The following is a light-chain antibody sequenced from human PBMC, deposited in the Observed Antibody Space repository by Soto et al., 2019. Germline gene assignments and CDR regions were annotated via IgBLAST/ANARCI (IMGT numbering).Light chain of an antibody. V-gene: IGLV2-14*01. CDR3: NSYTSSSLYV. Sequence: QSALTQSASVSGSPGQSITISCTGTSSDVGGYNSVSWYQQYPGKAPKLMIYEVSNRPSGVSNRFSGSKSGNTASLTVSGLQAEDEADYYCNSYTSSSLYVFGTGTKVTVL. CDR2: EVS. CDR1: SSDVGGYNS. J-gene: IGLJ1*01.